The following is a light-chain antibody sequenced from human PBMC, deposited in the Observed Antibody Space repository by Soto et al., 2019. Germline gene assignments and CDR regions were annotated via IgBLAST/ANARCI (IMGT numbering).Light chain of an antibody. V-gene: IGKV1-39*01. Sequence: DIQMTQSPSSLSASIGDRVTITCRASDSISIYLNWYHQKPGRAPRLLIYAATSLQSGVPSRFSGGVSGADFTLTVSSLQPEDLGTYYCQQSYNVHHTFGQGTKVELK. J-gene: IGKJ1*01. CDR3: QQSYNVHHT. CDR2: AAT. CDR1: DSISIY.